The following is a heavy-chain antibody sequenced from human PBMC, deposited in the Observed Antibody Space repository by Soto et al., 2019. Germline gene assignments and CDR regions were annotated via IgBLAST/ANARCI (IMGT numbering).Heavy chain of an antibody. CDR2: ISGSGGST. D-gene: IGHD2-21*02. V-gene: IGHV3-23*01. CDR1: GFTFSSYA. CDR3: AKAYCGGDCYSEAFDI. Sequence: EVQLLESGGGLVQPGGSLRLSCAASGFTFSSYAMSWVRQAPGKGLEWVSAISGSGGSTYYADSVKGRFTISRDNSKNTLDLQMNSLRAEDTAVYYCAKAYCGGDCYSEAFDIWGQGTMVTVSS. J-gene: IGHJ3*02.